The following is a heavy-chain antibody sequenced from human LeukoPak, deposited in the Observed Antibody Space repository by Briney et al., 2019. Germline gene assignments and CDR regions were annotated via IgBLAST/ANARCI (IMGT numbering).Heavy chain of an antibody. CDR1: GGSISSSNW. CDR3: AREYTSGWKHLDY. V-gene: IGHV4-4*02. J-gene: IGHJ4*02. Sequence: SETLSLTCAVSGGSISSSNWWSWVRQPPGKGLEWIGEIYHSGSTNYNPSLKSRVTISVDKSKNQFSLNLSSVTAADTAVYYCAREYTSGWKHLDYWGQGTLVTVSS. CDR2: IYHSGST. D-gene: IGHD6-19*01.